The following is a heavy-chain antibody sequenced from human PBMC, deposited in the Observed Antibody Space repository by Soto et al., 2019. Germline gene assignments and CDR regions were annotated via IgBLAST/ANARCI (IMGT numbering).Heavy chain of an antibody. CDR2: ISGSGDRT. V-gene: IGHV3-23*01. CDR1: AFAFSRSA. D-gene: IGHD3-10*01. J-gene: IGHJ5*02. Sequence: EVQLLESGGGLVQPGGSLRLSCAASAFAFSRSAMSWVRQTPGKGLEWVSAISGSGDRTFYADSVKGRFTSSRDNSKNTLYLQMTGLRGEDTAVYYCAKGLSGSGAYQYFDPWGQGTLVTVSS. CDR3: AKGLSGSGAYQYFDP.